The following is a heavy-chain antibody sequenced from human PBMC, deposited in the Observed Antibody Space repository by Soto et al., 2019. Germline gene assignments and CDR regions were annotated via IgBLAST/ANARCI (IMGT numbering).Heavy chain of an antibody. D-gene: IGHD2-21*01. CDR3: ASDLDPSRSQYTDW. CDR2: ISPWKGNT. V-gene: IGHV1-18*04. J-gene: IGHJ4*02. Sequence: SSVQVSCKASGYNFMPYGVNWVRQAPGQGLEWMGWISPWKGNTNYAQSFQGRVTMTTDTSTSTAYMELRSLTSDDTAVYYCASDLDPSRSQYTDWWGTGTRVTVSS. CDR1: GYNFMPYG.